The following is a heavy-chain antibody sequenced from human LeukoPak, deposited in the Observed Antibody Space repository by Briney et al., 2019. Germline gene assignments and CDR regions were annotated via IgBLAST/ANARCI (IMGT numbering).Heavy chain of an antibody. Sequence: SVKVSCKASGGTFSSYAISWVRQAPGQGLEWMGGIIPIFGTANYAQKFQGRVTITTDESTSTAYMELSSLRSEDTAVYYCAGQFTIFGVDKEPSDAFDIWGQGTMVTVSS. V-gene: IGHV1-69*05. J-gene: IGHJ3*02. D-gene: IGHD3-3*01. CDR1: GGTFSSYA. CDR2: IIPIFGTA. CDR3: AGQFTIFGVDKEPSDAFDI.